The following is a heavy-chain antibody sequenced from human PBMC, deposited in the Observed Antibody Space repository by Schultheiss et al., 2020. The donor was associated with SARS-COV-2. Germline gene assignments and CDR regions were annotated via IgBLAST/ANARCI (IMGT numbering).Heavy chain of an antibody. CDR3: ARATRVESLFSVRGGSFDF. Sequence: PSETLSLTCSVSGSSITGFFWTWIRQPPGKGLDPIGNIYFTGITKYNPSLKSRVTISIDTSKNQFSLKLGSVTAADTAVYFCARATRVESLFSVRGGSFDFWGRGALVTVSS. J-gene: IGHJ4*02. D-gene: IGHD5-24*01. V-gene: IGHV4-59*01. CDR2: IYFTGIT. CDR1: GSSITGFF.